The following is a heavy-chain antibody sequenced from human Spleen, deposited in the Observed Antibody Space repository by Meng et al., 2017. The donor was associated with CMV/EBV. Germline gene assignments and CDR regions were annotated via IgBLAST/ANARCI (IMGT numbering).Heavy chain of an antibody. V-gene: IGHV3-33*06. CDR1: GFTFSNHA. J-gene: IGHJ4*02. CDR2: IWHDGSNE. D-gene: IGHD6-19*01. Sequence: SGFTFSNHAMHCVRQAPVKGLEWVAVIWHDGSNEYYADSVKGQYTISRDNSRNTVFLQMNSLRAEDTAVYHCAKDQSTIAVTGTFDYWGQGTLVTVSS. CDR3: AKDQSTIAVTGTFDY.